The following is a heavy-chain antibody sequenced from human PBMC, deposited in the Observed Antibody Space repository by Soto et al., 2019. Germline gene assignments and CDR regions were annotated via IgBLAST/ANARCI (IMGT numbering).Heavy chain of an antibody. CDR1: GGSFSGYY. CDR2: INHSGST. Sequence: QVQLQQWGAGLLKPSETLSLTCAVYGGSFSGYYWSWIRQPPGKGLEWIGEINHSGSTNYNPSLKSRVTLSVDTSKNQFSLKLSSVTAADTAVYYCARVRRRYSSSWYGGELPHFDYWGQGTLVTVSS. V-gene: IGHV4-34*01. D-gene: IGHD6-13*01. J-gene: IGHJ4*02. CDR3: ARVRRRYSSSWYGGELPHFDY.